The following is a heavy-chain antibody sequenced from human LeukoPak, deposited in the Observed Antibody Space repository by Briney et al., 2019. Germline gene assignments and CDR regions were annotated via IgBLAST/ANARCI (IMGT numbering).Heavy chain of an antibody. Sequence: GRPLRLSCAASGFTVSSNYMNWVRQAPGKGLEWVSVIYSGGSTYYVDSVKGRFTISRDNSKNTLYLQMNSLRADDTAVYYCATSGGYYQFDYWGQGTLVTVSS. D-gene: IGHD1-26*01. CDR3: ATSGGYYQFDY. V-gene: IGHV3-53*01. CDR2: IYSGGST. J-gene: IGHJ4*02. CDR1: GFTVSSNY.